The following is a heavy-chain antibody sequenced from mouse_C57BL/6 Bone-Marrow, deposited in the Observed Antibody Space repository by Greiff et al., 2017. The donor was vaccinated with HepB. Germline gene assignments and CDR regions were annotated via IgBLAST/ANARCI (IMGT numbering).Heavy chain of an antibody. D-gene: IGHD1-1*01. CDR3: ARGIYYGSRTIAY. J-gene: IGHJ3*01. CDR1: GYAFSSSW. Sequence: QVQLKESGPELVKPGASVKISCKASGYAFSSSWMNWVKQRPGKGLEWIGRIYPGDGDTNYNGKFKGKATLTADKSSSTAYMQLSSLTSEDSAVYFCARGIYYGSRTIAYWGQGTLVTVSA. V-gene: IGHV1-82*01. CDR2: IYPGDGDT.